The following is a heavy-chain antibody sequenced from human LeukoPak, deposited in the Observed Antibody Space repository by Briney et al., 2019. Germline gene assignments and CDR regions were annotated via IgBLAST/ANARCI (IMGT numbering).Heavy chain of an antibody. CDR3: ARDSSGWYHTTILDY. CDR2: IWYDGSNK. CDR1: GFTFSSYG. Sequence: PGGSLRLSCAASGFTFSSYGMHWVRQAPGKGLEWVAVIWYDGSNKCYADSVKGRFTISRDNSKNTLYLQMNSLRAEDTAVYYCARDSSGWYHTTILDYWGQGTLVTVSS. D-gene: IGHD6-19*01. V-gene: IGHV3-33*01. J-gene: IGHJ4*02.